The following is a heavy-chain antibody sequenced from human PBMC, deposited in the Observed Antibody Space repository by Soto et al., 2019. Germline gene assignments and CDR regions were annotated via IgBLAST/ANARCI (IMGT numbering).Heavy chain of an antibody. D-gene: IGHD3-10*01. V-gene: IGHV3-23*01. Sequence: GGSLRLSCAASGFTFSSYAMSWVRQAPGKGLEWVSAISGSGGSTYYADSVKGRFTISRDNSKNTLYLQMNSLRAEDTAVYYCAKARSRYMVRGVPMEGMDVWGQGTTVTVSS. CDR1: GFTFSSYA. J-gene: IGHJ6*02. CDR2: ISGSGGST. CDR3: AKARSRYMVRGVPMEGMDV.